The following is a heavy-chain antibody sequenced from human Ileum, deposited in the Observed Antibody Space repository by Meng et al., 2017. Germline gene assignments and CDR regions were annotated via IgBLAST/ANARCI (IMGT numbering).Heavy chain of an antibody. CDR3: AKAAAYNLDI. Sequence: QVQLQEAGPGLVKASGTLSLTVAVSCVSISSASWWGGVRQPPGQGLEWIGEIFQSGSTNYYPSLKSRVSISVDKSKNHLSLSLSSVTAADTAVYYCAKAAAYNLDIWGQGALVTVSS. V-gene: IGHV4-4*02. CDR2: IFQSGST. D-gene: IGHD1-14*01. J-gene: IGHJ4*02. CDR1: CVSISSASW.